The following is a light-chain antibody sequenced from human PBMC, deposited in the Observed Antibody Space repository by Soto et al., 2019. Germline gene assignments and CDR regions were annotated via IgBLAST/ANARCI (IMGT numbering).Light chain of an antibody. CDR1: LNIGDS. CDR2: GAS. Sequence: DIQMTQSPSSLSASVGDRVTITCRASLNIGDSLSWFQQKAGKPPTQLIYGASALQSGVPVRFSGSASGIYFTLTIRNMPREDFATYYWLQTYNLPRTFGQGTKVEFK. V-gene: IGKV1-39*01. J-gene: IGKJ1*01. CDR3: LQTYNLPRT.